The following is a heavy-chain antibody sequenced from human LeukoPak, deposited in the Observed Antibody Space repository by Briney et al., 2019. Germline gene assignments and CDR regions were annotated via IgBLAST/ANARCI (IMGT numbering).Heavy chain of an antibody. Sequence: PGGSLRLSCAASGFTFSSYSMNWVRQAPGKGLEWVSSISSSSYIYYADSVKGRFTISRGNAKNSLYLQMNSLRAEDTAVYYCARDRAVAGTGANWFDPWGQGTLVTVSS. D-gene: IGHD6-19*01. CDR1: GFTFSSYS. CDR3: ARDRAVAGTGANWFDP. J-gene: IGHJ5*02. V-gene: IGHV3-21*01. CDR2: ISSSSYI.